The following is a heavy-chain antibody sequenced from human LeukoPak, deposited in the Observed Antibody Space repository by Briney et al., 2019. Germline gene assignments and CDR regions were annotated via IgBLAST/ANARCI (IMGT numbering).Heavy chain of an antibody. Sequence: SETLSLTCAVYGGSFSGYYWSWIRQPPGKGREWIGEINHSGSTNYNPSLKSRVTISVDTSKNQFSLKLSSVTAADTAVYYCARGALTGHAFDIWGQGTMVTVSS. CDR3: ARGALTGHAFDI. D-gene: IGHD3-10*01. J-gene: IGHJ3*02. CDR2: INHSGST. CDR1: GGSFSGYY. V-gene: IGHV4-34*01.